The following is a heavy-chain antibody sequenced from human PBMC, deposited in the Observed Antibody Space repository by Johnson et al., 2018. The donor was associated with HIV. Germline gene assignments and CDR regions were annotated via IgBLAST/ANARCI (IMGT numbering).Heavy chain of an antibody. J-gene: IGHJ3*02. D-gene: IGHD6-19*01. V-gene: IGHV3-53*01. CDR2: IYSGGST. CDR3: ARGDYQGIAVDGHALYVLDM. Sequence: VQLVESGGGLIQPGGSLKLSCAASGFTVSSNYMSWVRQAPGKGLEWVSVIYSGGSTYYADSVKGRFTVSRDNSKNTLYLQMNSLRAEDTAGYYCARGDYQGIAVDGHALYVLDMWGQGTMVTV. CDR1: GFTVSSNY.